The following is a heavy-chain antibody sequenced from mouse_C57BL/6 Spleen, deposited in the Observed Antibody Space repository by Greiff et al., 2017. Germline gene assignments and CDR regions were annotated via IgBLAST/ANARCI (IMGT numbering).Heavy chain of an antibody. CDR1: GYTFTSYW. CDR2: IYPGSGST. Sequence: QVQLQQPGAELVKPGASVKMSCKASGYTFTSYWITWVKQRPGQGLEWIGDIYPGSGSTNYNEKFKSKATLTVDTSSSTAYMQLSSLTSEDSAVYYCAREGQLRLREGFYYWGQGTTLTVSS. V-gene: IGHV1-55*01. J-gene: IGHJ2*01. CDR3: AREGQLRLREGFYY. D-gene: IGHD3-2*02.